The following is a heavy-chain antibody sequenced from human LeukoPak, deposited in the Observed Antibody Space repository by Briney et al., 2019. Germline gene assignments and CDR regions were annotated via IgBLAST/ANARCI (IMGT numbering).Heavy chain of an antibody. V-gene: IGHV3-7*01. Sequence: GGSLGLSCAVSGITFSSYWMSWVRQAPGKGLEWVASIKQDGSEKYYAHSVKGRFTISRNNAKNSMYLQTNSLTAEDTAVYYCARPAVVTPGGYYWGQGALVTVSS. CDR1: GITFSSYW. J-gene: IGHJ4*02. CDR3: ARPAVVTPGGYY. D-gene: IGHD4-23*01. CDR2: IKQDGSEK.